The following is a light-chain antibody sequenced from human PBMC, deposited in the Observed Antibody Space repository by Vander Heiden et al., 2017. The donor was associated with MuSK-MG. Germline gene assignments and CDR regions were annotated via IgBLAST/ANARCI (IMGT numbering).Light chain of an antibody. CDR3: SSYKSSSTLGV. Sequence: QSALTQPASVSGSPGQSIPISCTASSSDVIGYNYVSWYQQHPGTAPKLMIYEDSNRPSGVSNRFSGSKSGTTASLSISGLQAEDEADYYCSSYKSSSTLGVFGGGTKLTVL. V-gene: IGLV2-14*01. CDR2: EDS. CDR1: SSDVIGYNY. J-gene: IGLJ2*01.